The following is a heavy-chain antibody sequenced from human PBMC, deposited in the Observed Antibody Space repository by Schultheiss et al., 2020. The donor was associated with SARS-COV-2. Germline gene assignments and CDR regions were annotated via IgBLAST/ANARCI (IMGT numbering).Heavy chain of an antibody. D-gene: IGHD5-12*01. CDR3: ARWATGPGFDY. CDR2: IYYSGST. V-gene: IGHV4-30-4*07. J-gene: IGHJ4*02. Sequence: SQTLSLTCAVSGGSISSGGYSWSWIRQPPGKGLEWIGYIYYSGSTYYNPSLKSRVTISVDTSKNQFSLKLSSVTAADTAVYYCARWATGPGFDYWGQGTLVTVSS. CDR1: GGSISSGGYS.